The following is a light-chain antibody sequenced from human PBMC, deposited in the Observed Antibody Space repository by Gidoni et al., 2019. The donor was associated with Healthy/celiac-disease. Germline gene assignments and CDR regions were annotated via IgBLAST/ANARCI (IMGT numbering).Light chain of an antibody. Sequence: DIQMTQSPSSLSASVGDRVTITCRASQSIISYLQWYQQKPGKAPKLLIYAASSLQSGVPSRFSGSGSGTDFTLTISSLQPEDFATYYCQQSYSTPLTFGGXTKVEIK. CDR1: QSIISY. V-gene: IGKV1-39*01. CDR2: AAS. J-gene: IGKJ4*01. CDR3: QQSYSTPLT.